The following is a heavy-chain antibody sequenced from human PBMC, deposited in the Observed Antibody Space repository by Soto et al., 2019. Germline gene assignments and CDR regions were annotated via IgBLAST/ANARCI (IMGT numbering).Heavy chain of an antibody. Sequence: GGSLRLSCAASGFTFSSYGMHWVRQAPGKGLEWVAVIWYDGSNKYYADSVKGRFTISRDNSKNTLYLQMNSLRAEDTAVYYCARDRPRIQLGDHYYCGMDVWGQGTTVTVSS. CDR2: IWYDGSNK. CDR3: ARDRPRIQLGDHYYCGMDV. D-gene: IGHD5-18*01. CDR1: GFTFSSYG. V-gene: IGHV3-33*01. J-gene: IGHJ6*02.